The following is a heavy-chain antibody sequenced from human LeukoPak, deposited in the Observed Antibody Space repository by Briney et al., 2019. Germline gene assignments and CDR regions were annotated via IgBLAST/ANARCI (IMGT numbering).Heavy chain of an antibody. J-gene: IGHJ6*03. D-gene: IGHD1-26*01. CDR1: GGSISSYY. CDR3: ARMGVAHYYFYYMDV. CDR2: IYTSGST. Sequence: SETLSLTCTVSGGSISSYYWSWIRQPAGKGLEWIGRIYTSGSTNYNPTLKSRVTMSVDTSKNQFSLKPSSVTAADTAVYYCARMGVAHYYFYYMDVWGKGTTVTVSS. V-gene: IGHV4-4*07.